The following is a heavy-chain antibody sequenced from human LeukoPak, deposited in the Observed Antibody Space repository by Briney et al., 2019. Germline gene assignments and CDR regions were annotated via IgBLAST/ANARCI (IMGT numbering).Heavy chain of an antibody. Sequence: PGGSLRLSCAASGFTFSSYGMHWVRQAPGKGLEWVAFIRYDGSNKYYADSVKGRFTISRDNSKNTLYLQMNSLRAEDTAVYYCAKIIVPAAIFADYWGQGTLVTVSS. CDR3: AKIIVPAAIFADY. J-gene: IGHJ4*02. V-gene: IGHV3-30*02. CDR2: IRYDGSNK. D-gene: IGHD2-2*02. CDR1: GFTFSSYG.